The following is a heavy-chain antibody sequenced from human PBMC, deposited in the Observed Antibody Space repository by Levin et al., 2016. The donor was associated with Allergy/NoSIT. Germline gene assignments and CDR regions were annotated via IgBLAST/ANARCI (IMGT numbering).Heavy chain of an antibody. CDR3: ARDYRGYGDYEVGDY. D-gene: IGHD4-17*01. Sequence: GGSLRLSCAASGFIFSSYEMNWVRQAPGKGLEWLSYISSSGSTIYYADSVKGRFTISRDNAKNSLYLQMNSLGAEDTAIYYCARDYRGYGDYEVGDYWGQGTLVTVSS. CDR2: ISSSGSTI. V-gene: IGHV3-48*03. J-gene: IGHJ4*02. CDR1: GFIFSSYE.